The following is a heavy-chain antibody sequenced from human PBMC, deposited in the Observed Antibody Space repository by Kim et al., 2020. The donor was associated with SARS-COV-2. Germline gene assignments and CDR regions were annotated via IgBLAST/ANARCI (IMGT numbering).Heavy chain of an antibody. CDR3: ARRLSNTSGWGSHYCDL. CDR2: INHSGRT. Sequence: SETLSLTCAVYGGSFSGYYWSWIRQPPGKGLECIGEINHSGRTNYNPSLKSRVTISVDTSKNKFSLKLTSVTAADAAVYFCARRLSNTSGWGSHYCDLWG. J-gene: IGHJ2*01. V-gene: IGHV4-34*01. D-gene: IGHD3-10*01. CDR1: GGSFSGYY.